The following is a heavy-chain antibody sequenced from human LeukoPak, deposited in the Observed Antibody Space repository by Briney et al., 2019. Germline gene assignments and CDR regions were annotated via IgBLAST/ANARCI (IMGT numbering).Heavy chain of an antibody. V-gene: IGHV4-30-4*08. CDR1: DGSISSGDYY. CDR3: ARDLNGDDEGY. J-gene: IGHJ4*02. CDR2: IYYSGST. D-gene: IGHD4-17*01. Sequence: SQTLSLTCTVSDGSISSGDYYWSWIRQPPGKGLEWIGYIYYSGSTYYNPSLKSRVTISVDTSKNQFSPKLSSVTAADTAVYYCARDLNGDDEGYWGQGTLVTVSS.